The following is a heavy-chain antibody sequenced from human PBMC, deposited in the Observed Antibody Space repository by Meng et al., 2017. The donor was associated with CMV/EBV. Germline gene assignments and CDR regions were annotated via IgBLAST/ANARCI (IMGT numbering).Heavy chain of an antibody. CDR2: IYPGDSDT. CDR1: GYSFTSYW. D-gene: IGHD3-22*01. V-gene: IGHV5-51*01. CDR3: ARASNYYDSSGYYYHYYYGMDV. J-gene: IGHJ6*02. Sequence: GGSLRLSCKGSGYSFTSYWIGWVRQMPGKGLEWMGIIYPGDSDTRYSPSFQGQVTISADKSISTAYLQWSSLKASDTAMYYCARASNYYDSSGYYYHYYYGMDVWGQGTTVTVSS.